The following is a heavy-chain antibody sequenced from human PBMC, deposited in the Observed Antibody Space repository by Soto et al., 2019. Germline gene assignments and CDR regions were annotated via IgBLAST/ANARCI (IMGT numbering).Heavy chain of an antibody. D-gene: IGHD3-10*01. CDR3: ARQGLWFGELKYFQH. V-gene: IGHV4-39*01. CDR2: IYYSGTT. CDR1: GGPISSDSYY. J-gene: IGHJ1*01. Sequence: SETLSLTCTVSGGPISSDSYYWGWIRQPPGKGLEWIGSIYYSGTTYYNPSLKSRVTISVDTSKNQFSLKMNSVTAAETAVYYCARQGLWFGELKYFQHLGQGTLVIVSS.